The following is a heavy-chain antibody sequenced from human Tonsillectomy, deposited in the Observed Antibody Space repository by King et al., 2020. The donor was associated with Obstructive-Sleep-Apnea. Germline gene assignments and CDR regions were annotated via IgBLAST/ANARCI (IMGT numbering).Heavy chain of an antibody. V-gene: IGHV1-8*01. CDR1: GYTFTSYD. J-gene: IGHJ5*02. CDR2: MNPNSGNT. CDR3: AGGRGRTPSWWFDP. D-gene: IGHD1/OR15-1a*01. Sequence: QLVQSGAEVKKPGASVKVCCKASGYTFTSYDINWLRQATGQGLEWMGWMNPNSGNTGYAQKFQGRVTMTRNTSISTDYIELSSLRSEDTAVYYWAGGRGRTPSWWFDPWGQGTLVTVSS.